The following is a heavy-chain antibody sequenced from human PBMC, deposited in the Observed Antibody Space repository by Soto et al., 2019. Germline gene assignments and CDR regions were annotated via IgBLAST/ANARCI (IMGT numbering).Heavy chain of an antibody. Sequence: EVQLVESGGGLVQPGGSLRLSCAASGFTVSNNYMFWFRLPPGKGLEWVSLIYSGGTTYYAHSVKGRFTISRDNSKNTLYLQMNSLRVEDTAVYYCARNGWGMATVGMWGPGTLVTVSS. CDR3: ARNGWGMATVGM. J-gene: IGHJ4*02. CDR1: GFTVSNNY. D-gene: IGHD4-4*01. CDR2: IYSGGTT. V-gene: IGHV3-53*01.